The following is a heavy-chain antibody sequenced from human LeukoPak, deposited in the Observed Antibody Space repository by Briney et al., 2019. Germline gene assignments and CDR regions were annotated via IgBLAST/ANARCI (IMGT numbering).Heavy chain of an antibody. CDR2: IHPEGNEK. D-gene: IGHD2-8*01. Sequence: PGGSLRLSCAVSGFSFSNFWMSWVRQAPGRGLEWVANIHPEGNEKYHVESVKGRFTISRDNTKNLLFLQMNGLRVEDTAVYYCAKDPNGDYIGAFDDWGQGTMVTVSS. CDR3: AKDPNGDYIGAFDD. J-gene: IGHJ3*01. V-gene: IGHV3-7*01. CDR1: GFSFSNFW.